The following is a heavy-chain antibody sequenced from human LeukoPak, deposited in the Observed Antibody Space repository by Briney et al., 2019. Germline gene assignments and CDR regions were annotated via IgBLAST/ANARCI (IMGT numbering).Heavy chain of an antibody. CDR2: IKQDGSEK. CDR3: AAAKFDTAMAYYFDY. V-gene: IGHV3-7*01. J-gene: IGHJ4*02. CDR1: GFTFSSYW. D-gene: IGHD5-18*01. Sequence: GGSLRLSCAASGFTFSSYWMSWVRQAPGKGLEWVANIKQDGSEKYYVDSVKGRFTISRDNAKNSLYLQMNSLRAEDTAVYYCAAAKFDTAMAYYFDYWGQGTLVTVSS.